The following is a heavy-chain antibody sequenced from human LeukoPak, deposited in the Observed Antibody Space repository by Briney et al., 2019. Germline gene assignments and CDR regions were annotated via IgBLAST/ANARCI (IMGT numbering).Heavy chain of an antibody. J-gene: IGHJ4*02. CDR2: ISSSSSYT. V-gene: IGHV3-11*06. CDR1: GFTFSDYY. CDR3: ASSPYY. Sequence: GGSLRLSCAASGFTFSDYYVSWIRQAPGKGLEWVSYISSSSSYTNYADPVKGRFTISRDNAKNSLYLQMNSLRAEDTAVYYCASSPYYWGQGTLVTVSS.